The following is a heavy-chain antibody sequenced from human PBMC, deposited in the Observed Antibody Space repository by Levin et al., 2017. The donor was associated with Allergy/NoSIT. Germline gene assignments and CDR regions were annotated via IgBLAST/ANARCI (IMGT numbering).Heavy chain of an antibody. CDR3: ARAPTYDYVWGSYRYPLVGYFDY. V-gene: IGHV1-18*01. D-gene: IGHD3-16*02. Sequence: GESLKISCKASGYTFTSYGISWVRQAPGQGLEWMGWISAYNGNTNYAQKLQGRVTMTTDTPTRTGYMELRSLRSDDTAVYYCARAPTYDYVWGSYRYPLVGYFDYWGQGPLVTVSS. CDR1: GYTFTSYG. J-gene: IGHJ4*02. CDR2: ISAYNGNT.